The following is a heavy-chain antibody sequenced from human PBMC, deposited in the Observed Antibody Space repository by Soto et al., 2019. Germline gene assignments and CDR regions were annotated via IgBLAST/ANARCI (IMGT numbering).Heavy chain of an antibody. V-gene: IGHV3-7*04. CDR1: GFTFSSYA. CDR2: IKQDGSEK. J-gene: IGHJ4*02. CDR3: AGTYSSGLHY. Sequence: GGSLRLSCAASGFTFSSYAMHWVRQAPGKGLEWVANIKQDGSEKYYVDSVKGRFNISRDNAKNSLYLQMNILRADDTAVYYCAGTYSSGLHYWGQGTLVTVSS. D-gene: IGHD6-19*01.